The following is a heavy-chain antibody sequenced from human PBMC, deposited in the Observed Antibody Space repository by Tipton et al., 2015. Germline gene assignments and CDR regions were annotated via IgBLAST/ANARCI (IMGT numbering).Heavy chain of an antibody. CDR2: MYYSGST. D-gene: IGHD3-3*01. V-gene: IGHV4-39*01. Sequence: TLSLTCTVSGGSISSSSYYWGWIRQPPGKGLEWIASMYYSGSTYYNASLKSRVTMSVDTSKNLFSLNLTSVTATDTALYFCARIFRGSDGGLAFDPWGQGTLVTVSS. CDR3: ARIFRGSDGGLAFDP. CDR1: GGSISSSSYY. J-gene: IGHJ5*02.